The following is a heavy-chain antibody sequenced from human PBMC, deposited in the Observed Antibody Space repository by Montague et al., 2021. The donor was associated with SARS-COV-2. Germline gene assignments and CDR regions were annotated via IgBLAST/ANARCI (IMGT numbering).Heavy chain of an antibody. CDR3: ARGRIELSMIVVVMTGASYYMDV. CDR1: GESFSGHY. Sequence: SETRSLTCAVYGESFSGHYWTWIRQPPGKGLEWIGEIYHTGSTNYNPSLKSRVTMSVDTSKNQFSLKLRSVTAADTAVYYCARGRIELSMIVVVMTGASYYMDVWGKGTTVTVPS. V-gene: IGHV4-34*01. J-gene: IGHJ6*03. D-gene: IGHD3-22*01. CDR2: IYHTGST.